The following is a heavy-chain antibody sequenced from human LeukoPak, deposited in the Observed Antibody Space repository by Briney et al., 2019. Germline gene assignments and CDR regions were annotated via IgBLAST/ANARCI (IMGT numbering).Heavy chain of an antibody. Sequence: GGSLRLSCAASGFIFSSYNMNWVRQAPGKGLEWVSFISSSSSYIYYADSVKGRVTISRDNAKNPLYLQMNSLRAEDTAVYYCARAPGYRSFLDYWGQGTLVTVSS. J-gene: IGHJ4*02. CDR3: ARAPGYRSFLDY. CDR1: GFIFSSYN. D-gene: IGHD6-13*01. V-gene: IGHV3-21*01. CDR2: ISSSSSYI.